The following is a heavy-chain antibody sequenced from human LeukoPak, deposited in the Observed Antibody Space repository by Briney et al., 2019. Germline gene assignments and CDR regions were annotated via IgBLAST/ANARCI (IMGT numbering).Heavy chain of an antibody. CDR1: GFTFSIYG. V-gene: IGHV3-23*01. CDR3: VKGLLLALDY. CDR2: ISGTGGST. Sequence: SGGSLRLSCAASGFTFSIYGMTWVRQAPGKGLEWVSAISGTGGSTYYADSVQGRFTISRDNSKNTLYLQLSSLRAEDTAVYYCVKGLLLALDYWGQGTLVTVSS. J-gene: IGHJ4*02. D-gene: IGHD3-22*01.